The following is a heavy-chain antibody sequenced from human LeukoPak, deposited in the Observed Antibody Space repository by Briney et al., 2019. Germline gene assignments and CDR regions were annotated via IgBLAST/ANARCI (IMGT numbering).Heavy chain of an antibody. CDR2: INHSGST. CDR1: GGSFSGYY. J-gene: IGHJ4*02. V-gene: IGHV4-34*01. CDR3: ARARGYYYDSSGYYYGDY. D-gene: IGHD3-22*01. Sequence: SETPSLTCAVYGGSFSGYYWSWIRQPPGKGLEWIGEINHSGSTNYNPSLKSRVTISVDTSKNQFSLKLSSVTAADTAVYYCARARGYYYDSSGYYYGDYWGQGTLVTVSS.